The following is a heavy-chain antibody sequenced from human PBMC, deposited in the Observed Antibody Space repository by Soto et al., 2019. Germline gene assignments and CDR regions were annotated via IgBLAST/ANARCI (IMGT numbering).Heavy chain of an antibody. J-gene: IGHJ3*01. CDR2: ISFSGVT. CDR3: ARVGGYPLGAFDV. D-gene: IGHD5-12*01. Sequence: TLSLTCIVSGGAINHYDWTWIRQPPGQGLEWIGYISFSGVTDYNPSFKGRVTISTDTSKNQLSLRLNSVSAADTAVYFCARVGGYPLGAFDVWGQATMVTVSS. CDR1: GGAINHYD. V-gene: IGHV4-59*12.